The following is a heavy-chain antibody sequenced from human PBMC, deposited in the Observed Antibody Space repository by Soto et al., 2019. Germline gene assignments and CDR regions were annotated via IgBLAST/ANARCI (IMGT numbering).Heavy chain of an antibody. D-gene: IGHD2-15*01. CDR3: VRHNCFGSGEDDYSDVNDC. J-gene: IGHJ6*02. V-gene: IGHV4-61*05. Sequence: PQTLCLTCTVSGGSISSSGHYWGWIRQHPGKGLEWIGYIYYTGTTNYNPSLKSRVTISVDTSKNQFSLKLSSVTAADTAVYYCVRHNCFGSGEDDYSDVNDCRGRRTTV. CDR2: IYYTGTT. CDR1: GGSISSSGHY.